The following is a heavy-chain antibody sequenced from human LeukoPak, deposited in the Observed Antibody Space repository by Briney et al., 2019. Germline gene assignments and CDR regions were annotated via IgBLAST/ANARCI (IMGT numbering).Heavy chain of an antibody. CDR2: LSYDGTIK. D-gene: IGHD6-19*01. CDR3: ARDLVAGSPDYFDY. Sequence: PGGSLRLSCVASGFSFSSSPMHWLRQAPGQGLEWVAVLSYDGTIKDYTDSVKGRFTISRDTSKNTLYLQMNSLRGEDTSVYYCARDLVAGSPDYFDYWGQGTLVTVSS. CDR1: GFSFSSSP. V-gene: IGHV3-30-3*01. J-gene: IGHJ4*02.